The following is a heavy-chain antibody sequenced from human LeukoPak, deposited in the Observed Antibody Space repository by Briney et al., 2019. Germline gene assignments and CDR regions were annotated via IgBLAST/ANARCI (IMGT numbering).Heavy chain of an antibody. J-gene: IGHJ4*02. V-gene: IGHV3-74*01. CDR3: ARVDCSGGSCYFDY. CDR1: GFTFSRYW. D-gene: IGHD2-15*01. Sequence: GGSLRLTCAASGFTFSRYWMHWVRQTPGKGLVCVLRNNSDGSSTRYADSVKGRFTISRDNAKNTLDLQMSSLRAEDTAVYYCARVDCSGGSCYFDYWGQGTLVTVSS. CDR2: NNSDGSST.